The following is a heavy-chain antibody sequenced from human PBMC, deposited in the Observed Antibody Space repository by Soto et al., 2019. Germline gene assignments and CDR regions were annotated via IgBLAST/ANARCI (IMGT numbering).Heavy chain of an antibody. V-gene: IGHV3-23*01. J-gene: IGHJ5*02. CDR1: GFTFSNYA. CDR3: AKDAPHYYDSSGPT. CDR2: ISGSGRST. Sequence: GGSLRLSCAASGFTFSNYAMSWVRQAPGKGLEWVSTISGSGRSTYYADSVKGRFTISRDNSKNTLYLQMNSLRAEDTAVYYCAKDAPHYYDSSGPTWGQGTLVTVSS. D-gene: IGHD3-22*01.